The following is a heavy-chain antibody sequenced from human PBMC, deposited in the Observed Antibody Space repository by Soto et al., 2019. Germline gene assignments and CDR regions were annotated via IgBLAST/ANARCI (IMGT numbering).Heavy chain of an antibody. D-gene: IGHD6-13*01. CDR1: GFTFSSYA. J-gene: IGHJ4*02. CDR2: ISGSGGST. Sequence: GGSLRLSCAASGFTFSSYAMSWVRQAPGKGLEWVSAISGSGGSTYYADSVKGRFTISRDNSKNTLYLQMNSLRAEDTAVYYCAKVLYRDGSSSWYYFDYWGQGTLVTVSS. CDR3: AKVLYRDGSSSWYYFDY. V-gene: IGHV3-23*01.